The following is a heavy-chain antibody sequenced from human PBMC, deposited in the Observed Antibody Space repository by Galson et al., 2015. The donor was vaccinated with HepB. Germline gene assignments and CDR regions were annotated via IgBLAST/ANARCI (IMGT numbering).Heavy chain of an antibody. D-gene: IGHD3-3*01. J-gene: IGHJ4*02. CDR2: IRSSGSST. Sequence: SLRLSCAASGFTVSNYDMTWVRQAPGKGLEWVSSIRSSGSSTYYADSLKGRFTISRDNSKNTVYRQMSNMRAEDTAFYPCARDKGGYDFWSAYYYWGQGTLVTVSS. CDR1: GFTVSNYD. V-gene: IGHV3-23*01. CDR3: ARDKGGYDFWSAYYY.